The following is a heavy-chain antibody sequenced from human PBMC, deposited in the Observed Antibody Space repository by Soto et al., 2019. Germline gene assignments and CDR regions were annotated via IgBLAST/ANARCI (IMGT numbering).Heavy chain of an antibody. D-gene: IGHD1-1*01. J-gene: IGHJ5*02. CDR2: IYATGTT. CDR1: GASISGFD. Sequence: XATLSLTFTVSGASISGFDWSWIRKSAGKGLEWIGRIYATGTTDYNPSLKSRVMMSVDTSKKQFSLKLRSVTAADTAVYYCVRDGTKTLWDWFDPCGQGISVTVSS. V-gene: IGHV4-4*07. CDR3: VRDGTKTLWDWFDP.